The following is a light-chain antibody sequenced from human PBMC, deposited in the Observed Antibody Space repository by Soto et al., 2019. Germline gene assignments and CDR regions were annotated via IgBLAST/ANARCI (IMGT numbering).Light chain of an antibody. J-gene: IGKJ4*01. CDR2: DAS. V-gene: IGKV1-16*02. Sequence: DIQMTQSPSSLSASVGDRVTITCRASQEISNHLAWFQQKPGKPPKSLIYDASSLQSGVPSKFSGSGSGTDFTLTISSLQPEDFATYYFQQYHNSPVTFGGGTKVEIK. CDR1: QEISNH. CDR3: QQYHNSPVT.